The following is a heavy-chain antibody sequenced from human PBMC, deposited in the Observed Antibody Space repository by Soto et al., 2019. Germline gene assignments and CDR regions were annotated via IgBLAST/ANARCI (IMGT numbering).Heavy chain of an antibody. CDR2: ISYDGSNK. J-gene: IGHJ2*01. V-gene: IGHV3-30-3*01. D-gene: IGHD2-2*02. Sequence: QVQLVESGGGVVQPGRSLRLSCAASGFTFSSYAMHWVRQAPGKGLEWVAVISYDGSNKYYADSVKGRFTISRDNSKNTLYLQMNSLRAEDTAVYYCARGPRPVPAAIGYFDLWGRGTLVTVSS. CDR3: ARGPRPVPAAIGYFDL. CDR1: GFTFSSYA.